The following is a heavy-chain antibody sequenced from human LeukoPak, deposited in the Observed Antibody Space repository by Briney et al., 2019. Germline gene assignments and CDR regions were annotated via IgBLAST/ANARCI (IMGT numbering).Heavy chain of an antibody. V-gene: IGHV1-69*13. CDR3: ARGYCSSTSCHFDY. Sequence: SVKVSCKASGGTFSSYAISWVRQAPGQGLGWMGGIIPIFGTANYAQKFQDRVTITADESTSTAYMELSSLRSEDTAVYYCARGYCSSTSCHFDYWGQGTLVTVSS. CDR1: GGTFSSYA. CDR2: IIPIFGTA. J-gene: IGHJ4*02. D-gene: IGHD2-2*01.